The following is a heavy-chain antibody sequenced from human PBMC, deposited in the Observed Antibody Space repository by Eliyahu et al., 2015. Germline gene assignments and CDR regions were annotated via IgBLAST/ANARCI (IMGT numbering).Heavy chain of an antibody. D-gene: IGHD6-13*01. CDR2: IYPGDSDT. V-gene: IGHV5-51*01. J-gene: IGHJ4*02. CDR1: GYSFTNXW. Sequence: EVQLVQSGAEVKKPGESLKISCKGSGYSFTNXWIGWVRQMPGKGLEWMGIIYPGDSDTRYSPSFQGQVTISADKSISTAYLQWSSLKASDTAMYYCARQAVAAAGTPPEYFDYWGQGTLVTVSS. CDR3: ARQAVAAAGTPPEYFDY.